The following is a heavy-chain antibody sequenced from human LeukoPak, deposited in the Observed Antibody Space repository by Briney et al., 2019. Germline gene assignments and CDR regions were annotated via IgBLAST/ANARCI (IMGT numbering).Heavy chain of an antibody. V-gene: IGHV3-23*01. Sequence: GGSLRLSCAASGLTFSNYAMTWVRQAAGKGLEGVSTISGGGAGTYYADSVKGRFTISRDNYKNTLYLQMNSLRAEDPAVYYCATAPFMGGEDYWGQGTLVTVSS. J-gene: IGHJ4*02. CDR2: ISGGGAGT. CDR3: ATAPFMGGEDY. D-gene: IGHD3-3*02. CDR1: GLTFSNYA.